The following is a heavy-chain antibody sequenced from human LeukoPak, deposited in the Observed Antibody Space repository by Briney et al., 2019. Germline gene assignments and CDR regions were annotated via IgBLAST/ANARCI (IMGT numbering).Heavy chain of an antibody. Sequence: ASVKVSCKASGGTFSSYAISWVRQAPGQGLEWMGRIIPILGIANYAQKFQGRVTITADKSTSTAYMELSSLRSEDTAVYYCARDWMGYSGSYYYFDYWGQGTLVTVSS. V-gene: IGHV1-69*04. J-gene: IGHJ4*02. CDR3: ARDWMGYSGSYYYFDY. CDR1: GGTFSSYA. CDR2: IIPILGIA. D-gene: IGHD1-26*01.